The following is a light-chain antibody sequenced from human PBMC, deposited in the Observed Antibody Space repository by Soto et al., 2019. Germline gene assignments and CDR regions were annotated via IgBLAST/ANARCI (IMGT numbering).Light chain of an antibody. Sequence: EIVLTQSPGTLSLSPGERATLSCRASQSVNTKYLAWYQQKPGQAPRLLIAVVSSRATGIPDRFSGSGSGTDFILTITRVEPEDFAVYYCQQFGTSSLVTFGPGTKVDIK. CDR3: QQFGTSSLVT. CDR2: VVS. V-gene: IGKV3-20*01. CDR1: QSVNTKY. J-gene: IGKJ3*01.